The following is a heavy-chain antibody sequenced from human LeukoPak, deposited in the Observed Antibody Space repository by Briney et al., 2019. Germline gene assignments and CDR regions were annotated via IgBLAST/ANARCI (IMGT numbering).Heavy chain of an antibody. D-gene: IGHD6-13*01. CDR3: ASASSHRIAAGGDY. CDR1: GFTFSNYW. Sequence: PGGSLRLYCAASGFTFSNYWMHWVRQAPGKGLVWVSRINSDGSSRHYADSVKGRFTISRDNAKNTLYLQMNSLRAEDTAVYYCASASSHRIAAGGDYWGQGTLVTVSS. V-gene: IGHV3-74*01. CDR2: INSDGSSR. J-gene: IGHJ4*02.